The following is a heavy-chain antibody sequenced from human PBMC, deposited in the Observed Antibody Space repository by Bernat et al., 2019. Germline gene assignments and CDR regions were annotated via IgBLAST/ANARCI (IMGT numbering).Heavy chain of an antibody. CDR2: IIPIFGTA. D-gene: IGHD3-10*01. J-gene: IGHJ5*02. CDR1: GGTFSSYA. V-gene: IGHV1-69*01. Sequence: QVQLVQSGAEVKKPGSSVKVSCKASGGTFSSYAISWVRQAPGQGLEWMGGIIPIFGTANYAQKFQGRVTITADESTSTAYMELSSLRSEDTAVYYCAGTHWAMVQGVIITEVNWFDPWGQGTLVTVSS. CDR3: AGTHWAMVQGVIITEVNWFDP.